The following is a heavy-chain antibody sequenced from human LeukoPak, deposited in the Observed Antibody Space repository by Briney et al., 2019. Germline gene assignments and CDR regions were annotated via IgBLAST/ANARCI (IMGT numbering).Heavy chain of an antibody. CDR1: GFTFSSYA. CDR3: ARDLLGDNDY. Sequence: TGGSLRLSCAASGFTFSSYAMHWVRQAPGKGLEWVAVISYDGSNKYYADSVKGRFTISRDNSKNTLYLQMNSLRAEDTAVYYCARDLLGDNDYWGQGTLVTVSS. CDR2: ISYDGSNK. V-gene: IGHV3-30-3*01. J-gene: IGHJ4*02. D-gene: IGHD1-26*01.